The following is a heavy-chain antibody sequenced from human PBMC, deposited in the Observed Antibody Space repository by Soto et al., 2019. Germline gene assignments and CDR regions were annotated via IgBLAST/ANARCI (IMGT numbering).Heavy chain of an antibody. CDR3: ARHRYSCGVYYFDY. Sequence: QVQLQESGPGLVKPSETLSLTCIVSGGSISNYYWSWIRQPPGKGLEWIGYIYYSGSTNYNPSLTSRVTISVDTSKNQSSLKLSSVTAADTAVYYCARHRYSCGVYYFDYWGQGTLVTVSS. CDR2: IYYSGST. V-gene: IGHV4-59*08. CDR1: GGSISNYY. D-gene: IGHD5-18*01. J-gene: IGHJ4*02.